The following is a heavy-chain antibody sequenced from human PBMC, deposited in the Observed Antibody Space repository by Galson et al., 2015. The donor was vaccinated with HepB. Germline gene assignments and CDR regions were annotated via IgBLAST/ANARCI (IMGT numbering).Heavy chain of an antibody. D-gene: IGHD4-17*01. CDR2: IIPIFGTA. J-gene: IGHJ6*03. CDR1: GGTFSSYA. V-gene: IGHV1-69*13. Sequence: SVKVSCKASGGTFSSYAISWVRQAPGQGLEWMGGIIPIFGTANYAQKFQGRVTITADESTSTAYMELSSLRSEDTAVYYCARGNGDYVDFINYYYYMDVWGKGTTVTVSS. CDR3: ARGNGDYVDFINYYYYMDV.